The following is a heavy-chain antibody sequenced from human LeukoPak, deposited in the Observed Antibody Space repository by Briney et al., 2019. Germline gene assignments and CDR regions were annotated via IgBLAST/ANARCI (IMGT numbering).Heavy chain of an antibody. CDR3: ARRSVAGRNFDY. D-gene: IGHD6-19*01. J-gene: IGHJ4*02. Sequence: SETLSLTCTVSGGSISSSSYYWGWIRQPPGKGLEWIGSIYYSGSTYYNPSLKSRVTISVDTSKNQFTLKLSSVTAADTAVYYCARRSVAGRNFDYWGQGTLVTVSS. CDR2: IYYSGST. V-gene: IGHV4-39*01. CDR1: GGSISSSSYY.